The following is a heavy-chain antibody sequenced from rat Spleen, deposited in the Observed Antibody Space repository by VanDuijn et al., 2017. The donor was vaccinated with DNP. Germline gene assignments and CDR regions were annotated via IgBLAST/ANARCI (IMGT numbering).Heavy chain of an antibody. CDR1: AYSITTNY. CDR3: ARLSYNNYFDY. V-gene: IGHV3-1*01. J-gene: IGHJ2*01. CDR2: ISYSGST. D-gene: IGHD1-10*01. Sequence: VQLQESGPGLVKPSQSLSLTCSVTAYSITTNYWGWIRKFPGNKMEWVGHISYSGSTSYNPSLKSRIYITRHTSKNQFFLQLNTVTTEDTATYYCARLSYNNYFDYWGQGVMVTVSS.